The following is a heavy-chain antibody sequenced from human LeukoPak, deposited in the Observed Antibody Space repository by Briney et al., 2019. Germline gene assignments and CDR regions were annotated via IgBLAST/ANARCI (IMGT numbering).Heavy chain of an antibody. CDR2: GYHSGST. Sequence: PSETLSLTCAVSGYSFSSGYYWGCIRQPPGAGLEWIGSGYHSGSTHYNPSLKGRVTISVDTSKNQLSLKLSTVSAADTAVYYCARGVAAPWKTPYYYYMDVWGKGTTVTVSS. J-gene: IGHJ6*03. CDR1: GYSFSSGYY. V-gene: IGHV4-38-2*01. D-gene: IGHD6-13*01. CDR3: ARGVAAPWKTPYYYYMDV.